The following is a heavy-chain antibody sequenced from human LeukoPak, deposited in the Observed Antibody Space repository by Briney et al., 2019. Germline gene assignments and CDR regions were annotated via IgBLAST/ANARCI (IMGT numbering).Heavy chain of an antibody. CDR3: ASSLGAAAGTGFAVL. J-gene: IGHJ4*02. CDR2: ISSSSSYI. CDR1: GFTFSSYS. Sequence: GGSLRLSCAASGFTFSSYSMNWVRQAPGKGLEWVSSISSSSSYIYYADSVKGRFTISRDNAKNSLYLQMNSLRAEDTAVYYCASSLGAAAGTGFAVLGGQGTLVTVSS. V-gene: IGHV3-21*01. D-gene: IGHD6-13*01.